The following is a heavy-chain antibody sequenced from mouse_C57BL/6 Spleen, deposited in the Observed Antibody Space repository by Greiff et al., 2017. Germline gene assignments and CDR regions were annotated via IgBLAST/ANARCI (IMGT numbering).Heavy chain of an antibody. D-gene: IGHD1-1*01. Sequence: VQLQQPGAELVRPGTSVKLSCKASGYTFTSYWMHWVKQRPGQGLEWIGVIDPSDSYTNYNQKFKGKATLTVDTSSSTAYMQLSSLTSEDSAVYYCANYYYGSSPLAYWGQGTLVTVSA. CDR1: GYTFTSYW. CDR2: IDPSDSYT. V-gene: IGHV1-59*01. CDR3: ANYYYGSSPLAY. J-gene: IGHJ3*01.